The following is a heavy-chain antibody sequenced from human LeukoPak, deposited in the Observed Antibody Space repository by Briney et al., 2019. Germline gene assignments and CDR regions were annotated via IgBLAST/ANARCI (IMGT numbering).Heavy chain of an antibody. Sequence: PGGSLRLSCAASGFTFSSYSMNWVRRAPGKGLEWVSSISSSSSYIYYADSVKGRFTISRDNAKNSLYLQMNSLRAEDTAVYYCARDRDDFWSGYYTSYFDYWGQGTLVTVSS. D-gene: IGHD3-3*01. CDR2: ISSSSSYI. CDR3: ARDRDDFWSGYYTSYFDY. CDR1: GFTFSSYS. V-gene: IGHV3-21*01. J-gene: IGHJ4*02.